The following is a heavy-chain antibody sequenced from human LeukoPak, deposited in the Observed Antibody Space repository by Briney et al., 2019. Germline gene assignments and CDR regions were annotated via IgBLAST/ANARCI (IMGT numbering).Heavy chain of an antibody. CDR1: GFTFDDYA. J-gene: IGHJ4*02. CDR2: ISWNSGSI. D-gene: IGHD6-19*01. Sequence: GGSLRLSCAASGFTFDDYAMHWVRQAPGKGLEWVSGISWNSGSIGYADSVKGRFTISRDNSKNTLYLQMNSLRAEDTAVYYCVRDVRAVAGTEGDYWGQGTLVTVSS. CDR3: VRDVRAVAGTEGDY. V-gene: IGHV3-9*01.